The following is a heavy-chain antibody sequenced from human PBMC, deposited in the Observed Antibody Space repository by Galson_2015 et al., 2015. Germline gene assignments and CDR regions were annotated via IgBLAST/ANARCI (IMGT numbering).Heavy chain of an antibody. J-gene: IGHJ4*02. D-gene: IGHD2-15*01. CDR1: GFTFSSYS. CDR2: ISSSSSYI. V-gene: IGHV3-21*01. Sequence: SLRLSCAASGFTFSSYSMNWVRQAPGKGLEWVSSISSSSSYIYYADSVKGRFTISRDNAKNSLYLQMNSLRAEDTAVYYCARDTYNCSGGSCYGRFDSWGQGTLVAVSS. CDR3: ARDTYNCSGGSCYGRFDS.